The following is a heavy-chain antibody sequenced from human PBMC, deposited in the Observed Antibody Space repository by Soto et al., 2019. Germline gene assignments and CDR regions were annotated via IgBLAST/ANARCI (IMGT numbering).Heavy chain of an antibody. V-gene: IGHV4-59*01. CDR1: GGSIDYYY. D-gene: IGHD2-8*02. CDR2: VYSSGAT. J-gene: IGHJ4*02. Sequence: QVQLQESGPGLVKPSETLSLTCSVSGGSIDYYYWSWIRQPPGKGLEWIAYVYSSGATNDNPPLKRRATISVYTSKDQFSLKLSSVTAADTAVYYCARDRGPYTGFFDYWGQGTLVTVSS. CDR3: ARDRGPYTGFFDY.